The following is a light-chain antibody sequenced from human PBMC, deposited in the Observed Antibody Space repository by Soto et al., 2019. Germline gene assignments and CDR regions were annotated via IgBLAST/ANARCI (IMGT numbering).Light chain of an antibody. J-gene: IGLJ3*02. Sequence: QSVLSQPPSVSATPGQRVTISCSGSSSNIGTKTVNWYQHLPGAAPKLLIYVNHQRASGVPDRFSGSRSGTSASLAISGVQSEDEGDYYCATWDDSLYVVFGGGTQLTVL. CDR1: SSNIGTKT. V-gene: IGLV1-44*01. CDR3: ATWDDSLYVV. CDR2: VNH.